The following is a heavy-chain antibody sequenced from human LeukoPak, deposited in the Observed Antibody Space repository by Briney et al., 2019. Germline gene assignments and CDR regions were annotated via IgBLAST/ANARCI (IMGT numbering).Heavy chain of an antibody. V-gene: IGHV3-9*01. D-gene: IGHD5-18*01. CDR3: AKGHTYGLGESYLDF. Sequence: GGSLRLSCEASGYTFDDYAMHWVRQAPGKGLVWVSAISWNSGSIGYADSVKGRFTISRDNGENSLYLQMNSLRTEDTALYYCAKGHTYGLGESYLDFWGQGTLVSVSS. CDR1: GYTFDDYA. J-gene: IGHJ4*02. CDR2: ISWNSGSI.